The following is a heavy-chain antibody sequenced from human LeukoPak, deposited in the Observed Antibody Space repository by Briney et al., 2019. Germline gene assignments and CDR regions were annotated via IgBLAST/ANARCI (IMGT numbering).Heavy chain of an antibody. V-gene: IGHV4-34*01. CDR2: INHSGST. J-gene: IGHJ4*02. CDR1: GGSFSGYY. CDR3: AGRTTVTTIDY. D-gene: IGHD4-17*01. Sequence: PSETLSLTCAFYGGSFSGYYWSWIRQPPGKGLEWIGEINHSGSTNYNPSLKSRVTISVDTSKNQFSLKLSSVTAADTAVYYCAGRTTVTTIDYWGQGTLVTVSS.